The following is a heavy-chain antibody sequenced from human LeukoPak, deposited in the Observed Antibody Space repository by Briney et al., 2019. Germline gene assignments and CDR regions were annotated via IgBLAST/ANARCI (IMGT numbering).Heavy chain of an antibody. CDR2: IKQDGSEK. D-gene: IGHD6-6*01. V-gene: IGHV3-7*01. CDR1: GFTFSSYW. Sequence: GGSLRLSCAASGFTFSSYWMGWVRQAPGKGLEWVANIKQDGSEKYYVDSVKGRFTISRDNAKNSVYLEMNSLRAEDTAVYYCARVSSSMGGAADYWGQGTLVTVSS. CDR3: ARVSSSMGGAADY. J-gene: IGHJ4*02.